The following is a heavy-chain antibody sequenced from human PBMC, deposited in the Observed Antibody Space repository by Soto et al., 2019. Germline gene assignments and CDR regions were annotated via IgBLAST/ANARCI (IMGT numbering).Heavy chain of an antibody. Sequence: GASVKVSCKASGYTCSDFDINWLRQASGQGPEWMGWMNAKSGDTFFAQRFQGKFNMTWDTSLSTAYMEVGSLTSDDTAMYYCARGNPFNYAGFDVWGQGTTVTVSS. CDR2: MNAKSGDT. V-gene: IGHV1-8*01. J-gene: IGHJ6*02. CDR3: ARGNPFNYAGFDV. CDR1: GYTCSDFD. D-gene: IGHD3-16*01.